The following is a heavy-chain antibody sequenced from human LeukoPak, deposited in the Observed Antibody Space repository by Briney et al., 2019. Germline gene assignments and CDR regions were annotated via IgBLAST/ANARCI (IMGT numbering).Heavy chain of an antibody. V-gene: IGHV3-48*02. Sequence: GGSLRLSCAASGFTFSIYSMHWVRQAPGKGLEWVSYISSSSSTIKCADSVKGRFTISRDNAKNSLFLQMNSLRDEDTAVYYCARAKDNYYGSGSYDWGQGTLVTVSS. CDR3: ARAKDNYYGSGSYD. CDR2: ISSSSSTI. J-gene: IGHJ4*02. D-gene: IGHD3-10*01. CDR1: GFTFSIYS.